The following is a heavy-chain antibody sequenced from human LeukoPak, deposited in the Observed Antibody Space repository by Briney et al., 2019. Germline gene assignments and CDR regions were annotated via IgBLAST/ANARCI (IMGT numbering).Heavy chain of an antibody. CDR1: GFSLSTSGMR. Sequence: SGPALVKPTQPLTLTCTFSGFSLSTSGMRVSWIRQPPGKALEWLARIDWDDDKFYSTSLKTRLTISKDTSKNQVVLTMTNMDPVDTATYYCARDPDYGDFPFGAFDIWGQGTMVTVSS. V-gene: IGHV2-70*04. CDR3: ARDPDYGDFPFGAFDI. J-gene: IGHJ3*02. D-gene: IGHD4-17*01. CDR2: IDWDDDK.